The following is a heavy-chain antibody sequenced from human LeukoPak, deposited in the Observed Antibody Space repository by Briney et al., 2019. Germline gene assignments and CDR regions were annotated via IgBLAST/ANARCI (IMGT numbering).Heavy chain of an antibody. J-gene: IGHJ6*04. V-gene: IGHV1-2*02. CDR1: GYTFTGYY. Sequence: ASVKVSCKASGYTFTGYYMHWVRQAPGQGLEWMGWINPNSGGTNYAQKFQGRVTMTRDTSISTAYMELSRLRSDDTAVYYCARDSFEGLHCYDSSGYYPDVWGKGTTVTISS. CDR3: ARDSFEGLHCYDSSGYYPDV. CDR2: INPNSGGT. D-gene: IGHD3-22*01.